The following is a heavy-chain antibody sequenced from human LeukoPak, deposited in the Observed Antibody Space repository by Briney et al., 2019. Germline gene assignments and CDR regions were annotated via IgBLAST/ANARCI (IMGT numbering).Heavy chain of an antibody. CDR3: AREVVYYDILTGYYKGGAFDI. Sequence: KPSETLSLTCTVSGGSISSYYCSWLRQPPGKGLEWIGYIFYSGSTNYNPSLKSRVTISVDTSKNQFSLKLSSVTAADTALYYCAREVVYYDILTGYYKGGAFDIWGQGTMVTVSS. CDR2: IFYSGST. V-gene: IGHV4-59*01. D-gene: IGHD3-9*01. J-gene: IGHJ3*02. CDR1: GGSISSYY.